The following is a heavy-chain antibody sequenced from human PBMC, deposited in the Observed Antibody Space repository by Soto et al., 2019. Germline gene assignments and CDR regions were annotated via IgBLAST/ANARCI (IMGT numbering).Heavy chain of an antibody. CDR3: ARHSYSNYDIYYYGMDV. D-gene: IGHD4-4*01. J-gene: IGHJ6*02. V-gene: IGHV5-10-1*01. CDR2: IDPSDSYT. CDR1: GYSFTSYW. Sequence: ESMKISCKGSGYSFTSYWISGVCQMPGKGLEWMGRIDPSDSYTNYSPSFQGHVTISADKSISTAYLQWSSLKASDTAMYYCARHSYSNYDIYYYGMDVWGQGTTVTVSS.